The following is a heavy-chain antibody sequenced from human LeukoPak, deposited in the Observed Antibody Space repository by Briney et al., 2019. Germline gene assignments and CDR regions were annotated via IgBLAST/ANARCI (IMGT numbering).Heavy chain of an antibody. Sequence: SETLSLTCTVSGGSISTYYWSWIRQPPGKGLEWIGYVHYSGSTNYNPSLKSRVTISVDTAKNQFSLKLSSVTAADTAVYYCARGRWLQLPDYWGQGTLVTVSS. V-gene: IGHV4-59*08. D-gene: IGHD5-24*01. CDR2: VHYSGST. CDR3: ARGRWLQLPDY. J-gene: IGHJ4*02. CDR1: GGSISTYY.